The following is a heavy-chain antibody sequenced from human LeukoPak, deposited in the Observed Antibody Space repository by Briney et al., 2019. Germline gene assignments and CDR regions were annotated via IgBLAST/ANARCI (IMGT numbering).Heavy chain of an antibody. CDR1: GGSFSGYY. D-gene: IGHD3-10*01. CDR2: INHSGST. J-gene: IGHJ4*02. Sequence: SETLSLTCAVYGGSFSGYYWSWIRQPPGKGLEWIGEINHSGSTNYNPSLKSRVTISVDTSKNQFSLKLSSVTAADTAVYYCARLWYYYGSGSPLDYWGQGTLVPVSS. CDR3: ARLWYYYGSGSPLDY. V-gene: IGHV4-34*01.